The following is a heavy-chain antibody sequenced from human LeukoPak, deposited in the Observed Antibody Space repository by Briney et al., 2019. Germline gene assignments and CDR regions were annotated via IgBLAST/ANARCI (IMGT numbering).Heavy chain of an antibody. CDR3: ARGLHMVRGVIIGFDY. D-gene: IGHD3-10*01. V-gene: IGHV3-48*04. Sequence: GGSLTLSCAASGFSFSIHGMGWVRRAPGKGLEWVSDSVKGRFTISRDNAKNSLYLQMNSLRAEDTAVYYCARGLHMVRGVIIGFDYWGQGTLVTVSS. J-gene: IGHJ4*02. CDR1: GFSFSIHG.